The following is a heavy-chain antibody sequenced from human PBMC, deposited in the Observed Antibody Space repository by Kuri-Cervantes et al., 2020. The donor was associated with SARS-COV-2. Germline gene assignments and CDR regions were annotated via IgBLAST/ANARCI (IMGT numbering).Heavy chain of an antibody. CDR3: AIAAAEFFDY. J-gene: IGHJ4*02. V-gene: IGHV3-53*01. CDR1: GFTVSSNY. D-gene: IGHD6-13*01. Sequence: GESLKISCAASGFTVSSNYMSWVRQAPGKGLEWASVIYSGGSTYYADSVKGRFTISRDNSKNTLYLQMNSLRAEDTAVYYCAIAAAEFFDYWGQGTLVTVSS. CDR2: IYSGGST.